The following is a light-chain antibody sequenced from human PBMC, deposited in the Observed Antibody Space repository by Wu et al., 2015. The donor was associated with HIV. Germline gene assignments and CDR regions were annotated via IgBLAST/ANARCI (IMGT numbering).Light chain of an antibody. CDR3: QQSYISPWT. Sequence: DIQMTQSPSSLSASVGDRLTITCRASQSIRRYLNWYQQKPGKAPKLLICDASSLQSGVPSRFSGSRSGTDFTLTISSLQPEDFAVYYCQQSYISPWTFGQGTKVEIK. V-gene: IGKV1-39*01. J-gene: IGKJ1*01. CDR2: DAS. CDR1: QSIRRY.